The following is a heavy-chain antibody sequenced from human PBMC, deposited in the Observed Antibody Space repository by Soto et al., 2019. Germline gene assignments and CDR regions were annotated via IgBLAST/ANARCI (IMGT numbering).Heavy chain of an antibody. V-gene: IGHV3-30-3*01. J-gene: IGHJ4*02. CDR1: GFTFSSYA. D-gene: IGHD3-22*01. CDR3: ARDSPYYYDSSGYYSFLFDY. Sequence: GGSLRLSCAASGFTFSSYAMHWVRQAPGKGLEWVAVISYDGSNKYYADSVKGRFTISRDNSMNTLYLQMNSLRAEDTAVYYCARDSPYYYDSSGYYSFLFDYWGQGTLVTVSS. CDR2: ISYDGSNK.